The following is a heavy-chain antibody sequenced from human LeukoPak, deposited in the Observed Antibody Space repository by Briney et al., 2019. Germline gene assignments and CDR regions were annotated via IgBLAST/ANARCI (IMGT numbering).Heavy chain of an antibody. V-gene: IGHV3-33*01. CDR1: GFTLSSYG. Sequence: GGSLRLSCAASGFTLSSYGMHWVRQAPGKGLEWVAVIWYDGSNKYYADSVKGRFTISRDNSKNTLYLQMNSLRAEDTAVYYCARDPPGIVGATDAFDIWGQGTMVTVSS. D-gene: IGHD1-26*01. CDR3: ARDPPGIVGATDAFDI. CDR2: IWYDGSNK. J-gene: IGHJ3*02.